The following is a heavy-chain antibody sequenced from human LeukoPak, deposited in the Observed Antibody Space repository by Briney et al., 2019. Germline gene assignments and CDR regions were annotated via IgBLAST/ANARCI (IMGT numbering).Heavy chain of an antibody. CDR2: IRYDGSNK. CDR3: ATNILNYYDSSGYVIDY. J-gene: IGHJ4*02. D-gene: IGHD3-22*01. V-gene: IGHV3-30*02. Sequence: GGSLRLSCAASGFTFSSYGMHWVRQAPGKGLEWVAFIRYDGSNKYYADSVKGRFTISRDNSKNTLYLQMNSLRAEDTAVYYRATNILNYYDSSGYVIDYWGQGTLVTVSS. CDR1: GFTFSSYG.